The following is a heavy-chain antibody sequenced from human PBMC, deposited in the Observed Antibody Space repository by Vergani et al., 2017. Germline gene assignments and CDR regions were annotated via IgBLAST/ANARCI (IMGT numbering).Heavy chain of an antibody. CDR2: INPSGGST. CDR1: GYTFTSYY. J-gene: IGHJ6*02. Sequence: QVQLVQSGAEVKKPGASVKVSCKASGYTFTSYYMHWVRQAPGQGLEWMGIINPSGGSTSYAQKFQGRVTMTRDTSTSTVYMELSSLRSEDTAVYYCARGLQRILSYYGMDVWGQGTTVTVSS. D-gene: IGHD4-11*01. V-gene: IGHV1-46*01. CDR3: ARGLQRILSYYGMDV.